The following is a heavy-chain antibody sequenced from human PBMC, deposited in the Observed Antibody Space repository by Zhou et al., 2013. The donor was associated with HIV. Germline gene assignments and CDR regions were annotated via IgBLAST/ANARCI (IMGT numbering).Heavy chain of an antibody. CDR3: ARDRKDYYDSSGRPFDAFDI. D-gene: IGHD3-22*01. CDR1: GGTFSSYA. J-gene: IGHJ3*02. V-gene: IGHV1-69*05. Sequence: QVQLVQSGAEVKKPGSSVKVSCKASGGTFSSYAISWVRQAPGQGLEWMGGIIPIFGTANYAQKFQGRVTITTDESTSTAYMELSSLRSEDTAVYYCARDRKDYYDSSGRPFDAFDIWGQGDNGHRLF. CDR2: IIPIFGTA.